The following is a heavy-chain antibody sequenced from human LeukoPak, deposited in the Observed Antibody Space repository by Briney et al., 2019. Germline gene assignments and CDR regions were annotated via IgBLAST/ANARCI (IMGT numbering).Heavy chain of an antibody. CDR1: GFTFSSYG. CDR2: IRYDGSNK. V-gene: IGHV3-30*02. D-gene: IGHD1-14*01. Sequence: GSLRLSCAASGFTFSSYGMHWVRQAPGKGLEWVAFIRYDGSNKYYADSVKGRFTISRDNSKNTLYLQMNSLRAEDTAVYYCAKDYRSADNAPPPGAIDYWGQGTLVTVSS. J-gene: IGHJ4*02. CDR3: AKDYRSADNAPPPGAIDY.